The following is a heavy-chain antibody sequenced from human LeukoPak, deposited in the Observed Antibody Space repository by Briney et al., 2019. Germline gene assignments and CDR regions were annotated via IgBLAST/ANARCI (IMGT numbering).Heavy chain of an antibody. CDR2: INDSGTS. CDR3: ATSRGYGRGSVWYYSGMDV. CDR1: GASVSGYY. V-gene: IGHV4-34*01. J-gene: IGHJ6*02. Sequence: SETLSLTCVVYGASVSGYYWSWIRQPPGKGLEWLGEINDSGTSNYDPSLKSRVTISVDTSKNQVSLNLTSVTAADTAVYYCATSRGYGRGSVWYYSGMDVRGPGTTVTVSS. D-gene: IGHD3-10*01.